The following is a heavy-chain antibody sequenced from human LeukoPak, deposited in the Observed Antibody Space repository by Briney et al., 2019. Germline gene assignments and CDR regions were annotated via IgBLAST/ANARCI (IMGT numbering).Heavy chain of an antibody. CDR3: ARGNTGVIVVDAFDI. J-gene: IGHJ3*02. Sequence: SETLSLTCTVSGGSISSGSYYWSWIRQPAGKGLEWIGRINTSGSTNYNPSLKSRVTISVDTSKNQFSLKLSSVTAADTAVYYCARGNTGVIVVDAFDIWGQGTMVTVSS. D-gene: IGHD3-22*01. CDR2: INTSGST. CDR1: GGSISSGSYY. V-gene: IGHV4-61*02.